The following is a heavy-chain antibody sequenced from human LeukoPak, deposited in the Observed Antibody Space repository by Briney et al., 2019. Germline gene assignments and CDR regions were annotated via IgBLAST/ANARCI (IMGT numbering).Heavy chain of an antibody. Sequence: GGSLRLSCAASGFTVSSNFMNWVRQAPGKGLEWVSILYSSYSSDTTCYADSVKGRFTISRDNSKNTLYLQMNSLRTEDTAVYYCARDSVAHYFDYWGQGTLVTVSS. V-gene: IGHV3-53*01. CDR2: LYSSYSSDTT. J-gene: IGHJ4*02. CDR1: GFTVSSNF. CDR3: ARDSVAHYFDY.